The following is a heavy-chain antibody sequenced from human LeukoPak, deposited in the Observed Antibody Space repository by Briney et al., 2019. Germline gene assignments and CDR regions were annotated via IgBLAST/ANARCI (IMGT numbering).Heavy chain of an antibody. CDR1: GLSFRGNG. CDR2: IRYDETNY. V-gene: IGHV3-30*02. Sequence: PGGSLRLSCAASGLSFRGNGMHWVRQAPGKGLEWVSFIRYDETNYYYADSVKGRFTISRDDAKNSLYVQMNSLRDEDTAVYYCARVGYSGWNLEYWGQGTLVTVSS. CDR3: ARVGYSGWNLEY. D-gene: IGHD5-12*01. J-gene: IGHJ4*02.